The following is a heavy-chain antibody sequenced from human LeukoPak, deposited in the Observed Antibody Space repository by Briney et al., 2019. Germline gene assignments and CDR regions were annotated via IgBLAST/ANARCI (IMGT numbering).Heavy chain of an antibody. J-gene: IGHJ4*02. CDR2: INPSGGST. D-gene: IGHD6-13*01. CDR1: GYTFTSYY. V-gene: IGHV1-46*01. CDR3: ARDTSTISGIAAAGIDY. Sequence: EASVKVSCKASGYTFTSYYMHWVRQAPGQGLEWMGIINPSGGSTSYAQKFRGRVTMTRDTSTSTVYMELSSLGSEDTAVYYCARDTSTISGIAAAGIDYWGQGTLVTVSS.